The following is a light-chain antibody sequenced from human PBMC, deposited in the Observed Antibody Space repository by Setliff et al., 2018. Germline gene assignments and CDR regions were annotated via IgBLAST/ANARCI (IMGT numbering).Light chain of an antibody. CDR1: GSDVGAYKF. V-gene: IGLV2-14*01. CDR3: CSYTGTSTPYV. CDR2: DVS. Sequence: QSALTQPASVSGSPGQSIAVSCTGSGSDVGAYKFVSWYQQRPGKVPRLMIYDVSNRPSGVSDRFSGSKSGNTASLTISGLQAEGEADYYCCSYTGTSTPYVFGTGTKVTVL. J-gene: IGLJ1*01.